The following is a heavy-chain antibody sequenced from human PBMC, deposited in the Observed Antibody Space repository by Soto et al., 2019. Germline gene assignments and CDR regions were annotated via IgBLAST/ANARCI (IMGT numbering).Heavy chain of an antibody. CDR2: ISYDGSNK. J-gene: IGHJ4*02. Sequence: QVQLVESGGGVVQPGRSLRLSCAASGFTFSSYAMHWVRQAPGKGLEWVAVISYDGSNKYYADSVKGRFTISRDNSKNTLNLQMNSLGAEDTAVYYCARYPGCSGGSCYGGGFDYWGQGTLVTVSS. D-gene: IGHD2-15*01. CDR3: ARYPGCSGGSCYGGGFDY. V-gene: IGHV3-30-3*01. CDR1: GFTFSSYA.